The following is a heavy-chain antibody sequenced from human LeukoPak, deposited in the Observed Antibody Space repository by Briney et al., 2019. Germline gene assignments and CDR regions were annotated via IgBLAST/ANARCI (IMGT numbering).Heavy chain of an antibody. V-gene: IGHV4-59*01. CDR1: GASISTYY. CDR3: VRVLDEDVDYGDYVPWFDP. J-gene: IGHJ5*02. CDR2: IYYSGGT. D-gene: IGHD4-17*01. Sequence: PSETLSLTCTVPGASISTYYWSWLRQPPGKGLEWIGYIYYSGGTKYNPALQSRGSISVDTSKNQFSLKLSSVTAADTAIYYCVRVLDEDVDYGDYVPWFDPWGQGTLVTVSS.